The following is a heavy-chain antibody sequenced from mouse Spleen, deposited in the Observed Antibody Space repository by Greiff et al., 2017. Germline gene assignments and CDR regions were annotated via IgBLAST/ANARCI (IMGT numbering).Heavy chain of an antibody. CDR1: GYTFTSYW. CDR2: INPSTGYT. J-gene: IGHJ4*01. V-gene: IGHV1-7*01. CDR3: ARCFSAMDY. Sequence: QVQLKESGAELAKPGASVKMSCKASGYTFTSYWMHWVKQRPGQGLEWIGYINPSTGYTEYNQKFKDKATLTADKSSSTAYMQLSSLTSEDSAVYYCARCFSAMDYWGQGTSVTVSS.